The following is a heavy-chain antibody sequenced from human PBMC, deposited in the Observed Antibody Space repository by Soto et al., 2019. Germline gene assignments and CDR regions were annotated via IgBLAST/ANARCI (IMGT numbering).Heavy chain of an antibody. V-gene: IGHV4-59*08. D-gene: IGHD6-13*01. CDR1: GGSMSSYY. CDR3: ARSSSSLDWFDP. CDR2: IYYRGST. J-gene: IGHJ5*02. Sequence: SXTLSLTCTVSGGSMSSYYWSWIRQPPVNGLEWIGYIYYRGSTNYNPPLKSRVTISVDTSKNQFPLRLSSVTAADTAVYYCARSSSSLDWFDPWGQGTLVTVSS.